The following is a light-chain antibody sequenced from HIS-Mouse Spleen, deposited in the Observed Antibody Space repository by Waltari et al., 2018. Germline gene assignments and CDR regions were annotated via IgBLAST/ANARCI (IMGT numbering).Light chain of an antibody. CDR2: EGS. J-gene: IGLJ2*01. V-gene: IGLV2-23*01. Sequence: QSALTQPASVSGFPGQSITISCTGTSSDVGSYNLGSWYQQHPGKAPKLMIYEGSKRPSGVSNRFSGSKSGNTASLTISGLQAEDEADYYCCSYAGSSTVVFGGGTKLTVL. CDR1: SSDVGSYNL. CDR3: CSYAGSSTVV.